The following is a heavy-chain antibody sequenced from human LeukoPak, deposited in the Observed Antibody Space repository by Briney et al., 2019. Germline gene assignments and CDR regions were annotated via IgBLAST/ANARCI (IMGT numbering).Heavy chain of an antibody. Sequence: GGSLRLSCAASGFTFSTYWMSWVRQAPGKGLEWVANIKQDGSEKYYVDSVKGRFIISRDNAKNSLYLQMNSLRAEDTAVYYCARSRLYGSGSSTRDNWFDPWGQGTLVTVSS. CDR2: IKQDGSEK. V-gene: IGHV3-7*01. CDR1: GFTFSTYW. J-gene: IGHJ5*02. D-gene: IGHD3-10*01. CDR3: ARSRLYGSGSSTRDNWFDP.